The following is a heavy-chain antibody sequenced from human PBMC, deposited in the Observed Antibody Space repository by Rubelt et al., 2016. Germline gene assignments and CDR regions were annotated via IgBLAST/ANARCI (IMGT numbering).Heavy chain of an antibody. V-gene: IGHV5-10-1*04. D-gene: IGHD6-13*01. CDR2: IDPSDSYT. Sequence: CMGRIDPSDSYTNYSPSFQGQVTISADKSISTAYLQWSSLKASDTAMYYCARHAGRSSSWYGPIYYYYYGMDVWGQGTTVTVSS. CDR3: ARHAGRSSSWYGPIYYYYYGMDV. J-gene: IGHJ6*02.